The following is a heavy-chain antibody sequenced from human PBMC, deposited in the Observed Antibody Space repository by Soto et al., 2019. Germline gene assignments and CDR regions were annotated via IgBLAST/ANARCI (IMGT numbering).Heavy chain of an antibody. CDR3: GRGRGRASIRPPYCGGDCYSFDY. Sequence: QVQLVQSGAEVKKPGSSVKVSCKASGGTFSSYTINWVRQAPGQGLEWMGRIIPMLGRTNYAQKFQGRVTITADKSTSTVYMELSSLRSEDTAVYYCGRGRGRASIRPPYCGGDCYSFDYWGQGTLVTVSS. J-gene: IGHJ4*02. V-gene: IGHV1-69*08. CDR1: GGTFSSYT. D-gene: IGHD2-21*02. CDR2: IIPMLGRT.